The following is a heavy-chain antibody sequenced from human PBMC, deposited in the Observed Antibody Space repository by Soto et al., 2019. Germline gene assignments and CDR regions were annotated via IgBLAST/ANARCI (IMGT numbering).Heavy chain of an antibody. CDR2: ISSSSSYT. D-gene: IGHD2-15*01. J-gene: IGHJ6*02. CDR3: ARDSRMVVAATYYHYGMDV. V-gene: IGHV3-11*06. Sequence: PGGSLRLSCAASGFPFSDYYMSLMRQAPGKGLEWVSYISSSSSYTNYADSVKGRFAISRDNAKNSLYLQMNSLRAEDTAVYYCARDSRMVVAATYYHYGMDVWGQGNRVAVSS. CDR1: GFPFSDYY.